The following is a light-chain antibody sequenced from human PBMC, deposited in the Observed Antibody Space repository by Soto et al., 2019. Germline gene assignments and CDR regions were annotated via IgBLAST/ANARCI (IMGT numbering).Light chain of an antibody. CDR3: QQYYSYPVT. V-gene: IGKV1-8*01. Sequence: AIRMTQSPSSLSASTGDRVTITCRASQGISSYLAWYQQKPGKAPKLLIYAASTLQSGVPSRFSGSGSGTDFTLTISCLQSEDFATYYCQQYYSYPVTVGQGTKVDSK. J-gene: IGKJ1*01. CDR2: AAS. CDR1: QGISSY.